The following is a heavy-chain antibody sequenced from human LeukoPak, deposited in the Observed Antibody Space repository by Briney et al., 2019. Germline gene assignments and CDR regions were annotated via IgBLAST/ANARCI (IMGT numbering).Heavy chain of an antibody. Sequence: GSLRLSCAASGFTFSSYEMNWVRQAPGKGLERVSYISSSGSTIYYADSVKGRFTISRDNAKNSLYLQMNSLRAEDTAVYYCARDYNWNDETGFDYWGQGTLVTVSS. V-gene: IGHV3-48*03. J-gene: IGHJ4*02. CDR2: ISSSGSTI. CDR3: ARDYNWNDETGFDY. D-gene: IGHD1-1*01. CDR1: GFTFSSYE.